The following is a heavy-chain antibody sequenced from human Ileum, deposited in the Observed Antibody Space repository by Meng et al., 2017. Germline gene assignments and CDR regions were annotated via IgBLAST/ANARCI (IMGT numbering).Heavy chain of an antibody. J-gene: IGHJ6*02. V-gene: IGHV3-9*01. CDR2: MISNTNTK. Sequence: GGSLRLSCAASGLNLDKHGMHWVRQVPGKGLEWVSGMISNTNTKGYADSVKGRFTISRDTAKKSLYLETNSLRVEDTALYYCGKDITPGGLDVWGQGTTVTVSS. CDR3: GKDITPGGLDV. CDR1: GLNLDKHG. D-gene: IGHD7-27*01.